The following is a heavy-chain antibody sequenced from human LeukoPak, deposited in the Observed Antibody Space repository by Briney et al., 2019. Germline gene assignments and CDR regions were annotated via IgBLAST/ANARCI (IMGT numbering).Heavy chain of an antibody. Sequence: SETLSLTCTVSGGSINNYYWSWIRQPAGKGLEWIGRIYTRGSANYNPSLKSRVTMSVDTSKNQFSLKLSSVTAADTAVYYCARGRYCSADICSGGDAFDIWGQGTMVSVSS. V-gene: IGHV4-4*07. D-gene: IGHD2-15*01. J-gene: IGHJ3*02. CDR3: ARGRYCSADICSGGDAFDI. CDR2: IYTRGSA. CDR1: GGSINNYY.